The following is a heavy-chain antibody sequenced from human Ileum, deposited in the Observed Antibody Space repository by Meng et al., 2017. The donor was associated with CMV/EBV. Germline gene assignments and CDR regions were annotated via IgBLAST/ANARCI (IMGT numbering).Heavy chain of an antibody. CDR2: IKSKTDGGTT. CDR1: GLTFSNAW. CDR3: AKYSPVGYFDY. J-gene: IGHJ4*02. D-gene: IGHD4-23*01. Sequence: CAASGLTFSNAWMGWVRQAPGKGLEWVGRIKSKTDGGTTDYAAPVKGRFTISRDDSKDTLYLQMNSLETEDTAVYYCAKYSPVGYFDYWGQGTLVTVSS. V-gene: IGHV3-15*01.